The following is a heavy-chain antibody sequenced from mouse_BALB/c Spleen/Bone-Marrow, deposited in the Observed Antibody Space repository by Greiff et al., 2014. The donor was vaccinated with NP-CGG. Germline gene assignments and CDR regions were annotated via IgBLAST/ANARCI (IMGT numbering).Heavy chain of an antibody. CDR1: GYTFTDYN. V-gene: IGHV1S29*02. J-gene: IGHJ3*01. CDR2: IYPYNGGT. Sequence: VQLQQSGPELVKPGASVKISCKASGYTFTDYNMHWVKQSHGKSLEWIGYIYPYNGGTVYKQKFKSKATLTVDSSPSTANMELRSLTSEDSAVYYCARGAAYGYYLGLAYWGQGTLVTVSA. D-gene: IGHD2-3*01. CDR3: ARGAAYGYYLGLAY.